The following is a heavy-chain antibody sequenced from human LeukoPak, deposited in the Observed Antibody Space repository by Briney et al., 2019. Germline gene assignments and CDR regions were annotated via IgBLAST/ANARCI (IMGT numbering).Heavy chain of an antibody. CDR2: INPNXGGT. Sequence: ASVKVSCKASGYTXTGXYIHXXXXXXGXXXEGMGXINPNXGGTNYAQKFXGRVTMTRDTSIRTAYMELSRLRSDDTAVYYCARDRGSYYDSSGFDAFDIWGQGTMVTVSS. CDR1: GYTXTGXY. CDR3: ARDRGSYYDSSGFDAFDI. J-gene: IGHJ3*02. V-gene: IGHV1-2*02. D-gene: IGHD3-22*01.